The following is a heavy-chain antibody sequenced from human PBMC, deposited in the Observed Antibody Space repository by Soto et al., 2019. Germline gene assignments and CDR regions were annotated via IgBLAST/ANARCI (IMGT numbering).Heavy chain of an antibody. CDR2: IYYSGIT. J-gene: IGHJ5*02. CDR1: GGSISGGVYY. CDR3: ARVRVGRAAAGFDP. Sequence: SETLSLTCTVSGGSISGGVYYWSWIRQHPGKGLEWIGYIYYSGITYYNPSLKSRVTISVDTSKNQFSLKLSSVTAADTAVYYCARVRVGRAAAGFDPWGQGTLVTVSS. D-gene: IGHD2-2*01. V-gene: IGHV4-31*03.